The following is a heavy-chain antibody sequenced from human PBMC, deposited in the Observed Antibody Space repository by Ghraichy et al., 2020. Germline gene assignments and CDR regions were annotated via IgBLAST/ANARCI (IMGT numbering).Heavy chain of an antibody. CDR3: ARGYSSGWFLASWFDP. CDR1: GGSISSYY. V-gene: IGHV4-59*01. D-gene: IGHD6-19*01. Sequence: SQTLSLTCTVSGGSISSYYWSWIRQPPGKGLEWIGYIYYSGSTNYNPSLKSRVTISVDTSKNQFSLKLSSVTAADTAVYYCARGYSSGWFLASWFDPWGQGTLVTVSS. J-gene: IGHJ5*02. CDR2: IYYSGST.